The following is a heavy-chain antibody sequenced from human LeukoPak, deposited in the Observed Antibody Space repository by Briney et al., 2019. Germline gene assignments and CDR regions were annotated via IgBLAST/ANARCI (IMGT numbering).Heavy chain of an antibody. CDR2: ISYDGSNK. CDR3: ARAPGYDLYDY. D-gene: IGHD5-12*01. Sequence: GGSLRLSCAASGFTFSSYAMHWVRQAPGKGLEWVAVISYDGSNKYYADSVKGRFTISRDNSKNTLYLQMNSLRAEDTAVYYCARAPGYDLYDYWGQGALVTVSS. CDR1: GFTFSSYA. V-gene: IGHV3-30-3*01. J-gene: IGHJ4*02.